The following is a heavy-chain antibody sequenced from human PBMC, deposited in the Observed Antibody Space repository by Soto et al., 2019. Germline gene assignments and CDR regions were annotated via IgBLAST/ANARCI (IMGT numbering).Heavy chain of an antibody. CDR2: ISWNSGTT. CDR1: GFTFDDSA. V-gene: IGHV3-9*01. Sequence: EVQLVESGGGLVQPGRSLRLSCAASGFTFDDSAMHWVRQAPGKGLEWVSGISWNSGTTGYADSVEGRFTISRDNAKNSLYLQMNSLRAEDTALYYCAKGVAGWYYFDYWGQGTLVTVSS. D-gene: IGHD3-3*01. CDR3: AKGVAGWYYFDY. J-gene: IGHJ4*02.